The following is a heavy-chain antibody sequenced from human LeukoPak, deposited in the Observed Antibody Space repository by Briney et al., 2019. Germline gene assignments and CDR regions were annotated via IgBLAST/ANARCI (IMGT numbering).Heavy chain of an antibody. V-gene: IGHV4-34*01. Sequence: SETLSLTCAVYGGSFSGYYWSWIRQPPGKGLEWIGEINHSGSTDYNPSLKSRVTISVDTSKNQFSLKLSSMTAADTAVYYCARYYYYYGMDVRGQGTTVTVSS. CDR2: INHSGST. CDR1: GGSFSGYY. CDR3: ARYYYYYGMDV. J-gene: IGHJ6*02.